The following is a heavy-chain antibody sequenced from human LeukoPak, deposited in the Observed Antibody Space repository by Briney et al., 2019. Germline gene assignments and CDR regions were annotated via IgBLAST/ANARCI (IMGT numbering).Heavy chain of an antibody. CDR2: ISAYNGNT. V-gene: IGHV1-18*01. CDR1: GYTFTSYG. J-gene: IGHJ4*02. CDR3: ARAYPGRYSYGVY. D-gene: IGHD5-18*01. Sequence: ASVKVSCKASGYTFTSYGISWVRQAPGQGLEWMGWISAYNGNTNYAQKFQGRVTMTRDTSISTAYMELSRLRSDDTAVYYCARAYPGRYSYGVYWGQGTLVTVSS.